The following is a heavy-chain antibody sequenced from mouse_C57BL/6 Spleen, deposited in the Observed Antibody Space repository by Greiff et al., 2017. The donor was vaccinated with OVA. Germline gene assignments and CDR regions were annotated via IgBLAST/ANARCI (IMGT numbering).Heavy chain of an antibody. CDR2: IHPNSGST. CDR1: GYTFTSYW. D-gene: IGHD2-4*01. J-gene: IGHJ3*01. Sequence: QVQLQQPGAELVKPGASVKLSCKASGYTFTSYWMHWVKQRPGQGLEWIGMIHPNSGSTNYNEKFKSKATLTVDKSSSTAYMQLSSLTSEDSAVYYCAREDYEETWFAYWGQGTLVTVSA. CDR3: AREDYEETWFAY. V-gene: IGHV1-64*01.